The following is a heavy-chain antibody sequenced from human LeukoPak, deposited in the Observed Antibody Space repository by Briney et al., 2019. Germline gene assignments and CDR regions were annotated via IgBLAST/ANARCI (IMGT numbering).Heavy chain of an antibody. CDR3: TRDITLTRGGRSDY. V-gene: IGHV3-74*01. D-gene: IGHD3-10*01. J-gene: IGHJ4*02. CDR2: INSDGKTT. CDR1: GFTFSSYW. Sequence: GSLRLSRAASGFTFSSYWMYWVRQAPGKGLVWVSRINSDGKTTNYADSVKGRFTISRDNAKNTLYLQMNSLRAEDTAVYYCTRDITLTRGGRSDYWGQGTLVTASA.